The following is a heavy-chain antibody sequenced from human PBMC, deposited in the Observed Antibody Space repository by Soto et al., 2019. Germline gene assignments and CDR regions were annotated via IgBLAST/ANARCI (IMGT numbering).Heavy chain of an antibody. Sequence: EVQLVESGGGLVQPGGSLRLSCAASGFTFSTHWMTWVRQPPGKGLEWVANIDQDGSERYYVDSVRGRFTIYRDNAKNSLYLQMNSLRAEDTALYSCVCGGNYFVYWGQGTLVTVSP. V-gene: IGHV3-7*01. CDR2: IDQDGSER. J-gene: IGHJ4*02. CDR1: GFTFSTHW. D-gene: IGHD3-16*01. CDR3: VCGGNYFVY.